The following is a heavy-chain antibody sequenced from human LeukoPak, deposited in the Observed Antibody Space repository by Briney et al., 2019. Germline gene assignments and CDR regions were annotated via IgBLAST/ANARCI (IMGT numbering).Heavy chain of an antibody. CDR2: ISSSGSTI. Sequence: PGGSLRLSCAVSGFTFSNDWMNWVRQAPGKGLEWVSNISSSGSTIFYADSVKGRFTISRDNAKNSLYLQMNSLRAEDTALYYCARDLRTSVRAFDYWGQGTLVTVSS. CDR3: ARDLRTSVRAFDY. D-gene: IGHD1-1*01. CDR1: GFTFSNDW. J-gene: IGHJ4*02. V-gene: IGHV3-48*04.